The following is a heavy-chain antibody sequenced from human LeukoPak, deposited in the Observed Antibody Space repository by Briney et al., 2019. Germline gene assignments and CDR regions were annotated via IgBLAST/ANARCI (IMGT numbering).Heavy chain of an antibody. CDR1: GFTFSSYA. V-gene: IGHV3-23*01. D-gene: IGHD3-3*01. CDR2: ISGSGGST. J-gene: IGHJ4*02. Sequence: GGSLRLSCAASGFTFSSYAMSWVRQAPVKGLEWVSAISGSGGSTNYADSVKGRFTISRDNSKNTLYLQMNSLRAEDTAVYYCAKARDFWSGYQDYWGQGTLVTVSS. CDR3: AKARDFWSGYQDY.